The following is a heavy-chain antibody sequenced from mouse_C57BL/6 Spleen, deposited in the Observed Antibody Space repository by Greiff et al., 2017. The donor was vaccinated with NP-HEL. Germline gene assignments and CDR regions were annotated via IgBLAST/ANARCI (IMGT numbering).Heavy chain of an antibody. CDR2: IYPGNSDT. Sequence: VQLQQSGTVLARPGASVKMSCKTSGYTFTSYWMHWVKQRPGQGLEWIGAIYPGNSDTSYNQKFKGKAKLTAVTSSSTAYMALSSLTNEDSAVYYCTRFHYGNSFDYWGQGTTLTVSS. V-gene: IGHV1-5*01. CDR3: TRFHYGNSFDY. J-gene: IGHJ2*01. CDR1: GYTFTSYW. D-gene: IGHD2-1*01.